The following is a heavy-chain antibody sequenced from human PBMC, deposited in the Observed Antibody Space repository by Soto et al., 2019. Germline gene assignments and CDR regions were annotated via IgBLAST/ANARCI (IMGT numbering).Heavy chain of an antibody. CDR1: GFTFSSYA. Sequence: GSLRLSCAASGFTFSSYAMHWVRQAPGKGLEWVAVISYDGSNKYYADSVKGRFTISRDNSKNTLYLQMDSLRAEDTAVYYCARDYYGNYGMDVWGQGTTVTVSS. D-gene: IGHD3-10*01. V-gene: IGHV3-30-3*01. J-gene: IGHJ6*02. CDR3: ARDYYGNYGMDV. CDR2: ISYDGSNK.